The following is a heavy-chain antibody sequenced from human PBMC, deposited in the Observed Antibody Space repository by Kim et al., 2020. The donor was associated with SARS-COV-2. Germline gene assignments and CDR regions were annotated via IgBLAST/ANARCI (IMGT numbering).Heavy chain of an antibody. CDR1: GFTFSSYS. V-gene: IGHV3-21*01. D-gene: IGHD6-13*01. J-gene: IGHJ6*02. CDR3: ASRGYGDTIAAAGRGWYYYYGMDV. Sequence: GGSLRLSCAASGFTFSSYSMNWVRQAPGKGLEWVSSISSSSSYIYYADSVKGRFTISRDNAKNSLYLQMNSLRAEDTAVYYCASRGYGDTIAAAGRGWYYYYGMDVWGQGTTVTVSS. CDR2: ISSSSSYI.